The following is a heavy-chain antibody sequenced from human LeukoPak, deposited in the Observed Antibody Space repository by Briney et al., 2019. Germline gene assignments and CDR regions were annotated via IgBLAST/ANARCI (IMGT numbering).Heavy chain of an antibody. Sequence: SVKVSCKASGGTFSSYAISWVRQAPGQGLEWMGGIIPIFGTANYAQKFQGRVTITADESASTAYMELSSLRSEGTAVYYCARNLRSSWYVYYFDYWGQGTLVTVSS. J-gene: IGHJ4*02. V-gene: IGHV1-69*13. CDR1: GGTFSSYA. CDR2: IIPIFGTA. D-gene: IGHD6-13*01. CDR3: ARNLRSSWYVYYFDY.